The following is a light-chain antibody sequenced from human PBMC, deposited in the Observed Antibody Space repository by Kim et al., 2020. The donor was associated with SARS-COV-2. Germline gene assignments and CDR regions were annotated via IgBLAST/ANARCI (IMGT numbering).Light chain of an antibody. V-gene: IGKV3-20*01. CDR3: QQYADFPYT. CDR1: SSGN. Sequence: SSGNLAWYQQKPGQAPRLLIYGTSSRATGIPDRFSGGGSGTDFTLTISRLEPEDFAVYHCQQYADFPYTFGQGTKVDIK. CDR2: GTS. J-gene: IGKJ2*01.